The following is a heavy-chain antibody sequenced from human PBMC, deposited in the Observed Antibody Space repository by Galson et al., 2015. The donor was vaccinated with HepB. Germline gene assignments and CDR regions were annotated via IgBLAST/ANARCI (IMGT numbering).Heavy chain of an antibody. J-gene: IGHJ4*02. CDR3: AKPLGDIVVVPAADYFDY. CDR1: GFTFSSYG. V-gene: IGHV3-30*18. CDR2: ISYDGSNK. Sequence: SLRLSCAASGFTFSSYGMHWVRQAPGKGLEWVAVISYDGSNKYYADSVKGRFTISSDNSKNTLYLQMNSLRAEDTAVYYCAKPLGDIVVVPAADYFDYWGQGTLVTVSS. D-gene: IGHD2-2*01.